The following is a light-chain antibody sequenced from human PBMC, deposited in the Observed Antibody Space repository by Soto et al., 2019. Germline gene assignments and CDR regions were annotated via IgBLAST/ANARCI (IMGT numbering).Light chain of an antibody. CDR1: QSVTSTY. CDR3: HHYAST. J-gene: IGKJ1*01. V-gene: IGKV3-20*01. Sequence: VLTQSPGTLSLSPGERATLSCRASQSVTSTYLAWYQQKPGQAPRLLIYGASSRATGVPDRFSGSGSGTDFTLTISRLEPEDFAVYFCHHYASTFGQGTRWIS. CDR2: GAS.